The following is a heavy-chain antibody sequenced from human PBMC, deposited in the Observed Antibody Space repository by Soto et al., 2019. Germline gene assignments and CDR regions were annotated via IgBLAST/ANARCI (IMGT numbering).Heavy chain of an antibody. CDR3: AIPLKYSGYDGRDY. D-gene: IGHD5-12*01. CDR1: ALTFSRYW. V-gene: IGHV3-74*01. CDR2: INSDGSDT. Sequence: EVQLVESGGGLVQPGGSLTLSCAASALTFSRYWMHWVRQAPGKGLVWVSRINSDGSDTRYADSVKGRFTISRDNAKIILYLQMNSLSAEDTAVYYCAIPLKYSGYDGRDYWGQGTLVTVSS. J-gene: IGHJ4*02.